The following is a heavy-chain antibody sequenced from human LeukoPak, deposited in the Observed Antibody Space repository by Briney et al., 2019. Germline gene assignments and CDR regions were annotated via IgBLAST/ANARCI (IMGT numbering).Heavy chain of an antibody. V-gene: IGHV5-51*01. CDR2: IFPIDSET. CDR1: GYSFSSDW. J-gene: IGHJ6*02. D-gene: IGHD2-15*01. Sequence: GESLKISFKASGYSFSSDWIAWVRQSPGKGLEWMGIIFPIDSETTYSPSFQGQVTISADKSISTAYLQWCSLKASDTAMYYCTRGCSGGSCSRDAMDVWGQGTMVTVSS. CDR3: TRGCSGGSCSRDAMDV.